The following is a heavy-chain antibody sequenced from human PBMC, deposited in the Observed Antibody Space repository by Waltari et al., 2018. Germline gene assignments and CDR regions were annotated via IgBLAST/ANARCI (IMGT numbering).Heavy chain of an antibody. CDR2: IYTSGST. CDR1: GGSISSYY. CDR3: ARDHNYYDSSGYYDY. J-gene: IGHJ4*02. V-gene: IGHV4-4*07. Sequence: QVQLQESGPGLVKPSETLSLTCTVSGGSISSYYWSWIRQPAGKGLEWIGRIYTSGSTNYNPSLKSPVTMSVDTSKNQFSLKLSSVTAADTAVYYCARDHNYYDSSGYYDYWGQGTLVTVSS. D-gene: IGHD3-22*01.